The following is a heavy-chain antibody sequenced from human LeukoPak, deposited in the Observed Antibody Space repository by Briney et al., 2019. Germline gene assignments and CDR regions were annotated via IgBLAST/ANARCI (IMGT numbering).Heavy chain of an antibody. CDR1: GFTFDDYA. V-gene: IGHV3-43D*03. D-gene: IGHD4-17*01. CDR3: AKADYGDYVIDY. Sequence: GGSLRLSCAASGFTFDDYAMHWVRQAPGKGLEWVSPISWDGGSTYYADSVKGRFTISRDNSKNSLYLQMNSLRAEDTALYYCAKADYGDYVIDYWGQGTLVTVSS. CDR2: ISWDGGST. J-gene: IGHJ4*02.